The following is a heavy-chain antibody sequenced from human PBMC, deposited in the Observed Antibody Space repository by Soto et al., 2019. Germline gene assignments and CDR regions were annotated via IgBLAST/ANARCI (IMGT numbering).Heavy chain of an antibody. D-gene: IGHD3-10*01. V-gene: IGHV3-74*01. J-gene: IGHJ4*02. Sequence: EVQLVESGGGLVQPGGSLRLSCAASGFTFSGSWMHWVRQAPGKGLVWVSRINGDGSGTSYADFVKGRFTISRDDAKNTLFLQMNGLRADDTAGYYCARGIFGSGTANDYWGQGTLVTVSP. CDR2: INGDGSGT. CDR1: GFTFSGSW. CDR3: ARGIFGSGTANDY.